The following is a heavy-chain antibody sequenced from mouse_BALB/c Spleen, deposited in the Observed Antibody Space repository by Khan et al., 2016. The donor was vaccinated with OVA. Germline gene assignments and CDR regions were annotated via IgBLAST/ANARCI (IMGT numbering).Heavy chain of an antibody. D-gene: IGHD2-14*01. CDR2: INPSNGYT. CDR3: VRDGAYYRNDGWFAY. J-gene: IGHJ3*01. Sequence: QVQLKQSGAELARPGASVKMSCKASGYTFTSYTIHWIKLRPGQGLEWIGYINPSNGYTNYNQKFKDKATLTADKSSPTAYMQLSSLTSDDSAVYNWVRDGAYYRNDGWFAYWGQGTLVTVSA. V-gene: IGHV1-4*01. CDR1: GYTFTSYT.